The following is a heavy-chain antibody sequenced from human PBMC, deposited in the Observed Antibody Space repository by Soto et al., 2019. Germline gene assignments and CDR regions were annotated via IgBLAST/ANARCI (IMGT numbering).Heavy chain of an antibody. CDR2: ISATGATT. D-gene: IGHD2-15*01. V-gene: IGHV3-23*01. J-gene: IGHJ1*01. Sequence: GGSLRLSCVASGFTFSDYAMTWVRQAPGKGLEWVSVISATGATTYYADSVRGRFTISRDNSKNTLNLQMDDLRVEDTAVIYCAKGRKSTEKDIAVMLAAASSIQHWGQGTLVTVSS. CDR3: AKGRKSTEKDIAVMLAAASSIQH. CDR1: GFTFSDYA.